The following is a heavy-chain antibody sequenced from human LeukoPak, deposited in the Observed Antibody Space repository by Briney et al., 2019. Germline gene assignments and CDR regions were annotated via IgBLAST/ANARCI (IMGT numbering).Heavy chain of an antibody. V-gene: IGHV3-21*01. D-gene: IGHD6-19*01. Sequence: GGSLRLSCAASGFTFSSYSMNWVRQAPGKGLEWVSSISSSSSYMYYADSVKGRFTISRDNAKNSLYLQMNSLRAEDTAVYYCARVAGLDYWGQGTLVTVSS. CDR2: ISSSSSYM. CDR1: GFTFSSYS. CDR3: ARVAGLDY. J-gene: IGHJ4*02.